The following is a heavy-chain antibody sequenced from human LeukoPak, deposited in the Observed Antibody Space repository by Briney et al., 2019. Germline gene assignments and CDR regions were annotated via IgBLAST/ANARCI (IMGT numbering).Heavy chain of an antibody. CDR3: ARGTPDYDSSGEVVY. CDR2: INPNSGGT. Sequence: GASVKVSCKASGYTFTGYYMHWARQAPGQGLEWMGRINPNSGGTNYAQKFQGRVTMTRDTSISTAYMELSRLRPDDTAVYYCARGTPDYDSSGEVVYWGQGTLVTVSS. V-gene: IGHV1-2*06. CDR1: GYTFTGYY. J-gene: IGHJ4*02. D-gene: IGHD3-22*01.